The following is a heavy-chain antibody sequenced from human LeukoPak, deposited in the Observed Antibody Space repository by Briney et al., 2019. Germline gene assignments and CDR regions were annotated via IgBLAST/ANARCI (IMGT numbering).Heavy chain of an antibody. D-gene: IGHD3-9*01. CDR3: ARDGDYDILTGYLHAFDI. CDR1: GGSISSYY. J-gene: IGHJ3*02. V-gene: IGHV4-4*07. CDR2: IYTSGST. Sequence: PSETLSLTCTVSGGSISSYYWSWIRQPAGKRLEWIGRIYTSGSTNYNPSLKSRVTMSVDTSKNQFSLKLSSVTAADTAVYYCARDGDYDILTGYLHAFDIWGQGTMVTVSS.